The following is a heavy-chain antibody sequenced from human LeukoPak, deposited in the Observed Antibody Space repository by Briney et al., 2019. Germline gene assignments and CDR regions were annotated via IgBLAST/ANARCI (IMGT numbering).Heavy chain of an antibody. CDR2: VKSKTDGGTT. V-gene: IGHV3-15*01. J-gene: IGHJ4*02. Sequence: GGSLRLSCAASGFTFSNVWMAWVRQAPGKGLEWIGRVKSKTDGGTTDYAAPVKGRYTISRDDSKNTLYLQMNSLKTEDTAVYYCTTYSSDSSGYYQFDYWGQGTLVTVSS. CDR3: TTYSSDSSGYYQFDY. D-gene: IGHD3-22*01. CDR1: GFTFSNVW.